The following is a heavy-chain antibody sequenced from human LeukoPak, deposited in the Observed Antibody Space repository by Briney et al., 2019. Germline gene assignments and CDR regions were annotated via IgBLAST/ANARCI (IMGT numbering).Heavy chain of an antibody. CDR1: GYTFTTYY. J-gene: IGHJ4*02. Sequence: ASVKVSCKASGYTFTTYYMHWVRQAPGQGLVWMGLINPSGGGTRYAQRFQGRVTMTRDTSTSTVYMELSSLRSEDTAVYYCASGYKTVSVFDHWGQGTLVTVSS. V-gene: IGHV1-46*01. CDR2: INPSGGGT. D-gene: IGHD5-24*01. CDR3: ASGYKTVSVFDH.